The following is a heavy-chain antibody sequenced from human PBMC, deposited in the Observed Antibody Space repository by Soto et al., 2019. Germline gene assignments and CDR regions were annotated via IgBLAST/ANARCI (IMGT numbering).Heavy chain of an antibody. CDR3: AKDIPPRITMVRGVIPYYYYGMDV. Sequence: PGGSLRLSCAASGVTVSNNYMTWVRQAPGKGLEWVSFIYSSGSTYYADSVKGRFTISRDNFKNTLYLQMNSLRAEDTAVYYCAKDIPPRITMVRGVIPYYYYGMDVWGQGTTVTVSS. V-gene: IGHV3-53*01. D-gene: IGHD3-10*01. CDR1: GVTVSNNY. J-gene: IGHJ6*02. CDR2: IYSSGST.